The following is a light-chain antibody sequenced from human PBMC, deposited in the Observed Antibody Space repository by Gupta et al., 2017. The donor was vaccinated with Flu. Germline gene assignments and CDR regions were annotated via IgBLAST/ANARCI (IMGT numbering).Light chain of an antibody. CDR2: AAS. CDR3: LQYNSWPYT. J-gene: IGKJ2*01. Sequence: DKVMTQSPAILSVSRGERATISCRASQSVDTMFAWYQQKPGQSPRLLIYAASTSATGIPSRFSGSGSGTKFTLTISSLQSEDFAIYYCLQYNSWPYTFGRGTKLEIK. CDR1: QSVDTM. V-gene: IGKV3-15*01.